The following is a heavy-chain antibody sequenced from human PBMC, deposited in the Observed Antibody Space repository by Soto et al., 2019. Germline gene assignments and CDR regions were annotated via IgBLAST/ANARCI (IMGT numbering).Heavy chain of an antibody. V-gene: IGHV4-4*02. CDR3: ARDSRTGCSSTDCYMS. CDR2: IYHSGNT. J-gene: IGHJ5*02. D-gene: IGHD2-2*01. CDR1: GDSISSGAW. Sequence: QVQLQESGPGLVKASETLSLTCAVSGDSISSGAWWSWVRQFPGKGLQWIGEIYHSGNTRNNPSHKSRVTMSDDKSNNQFSLNLMSVTAADTATYYCARDSRTGCSSTDCYMSWGRGILVTVSS.